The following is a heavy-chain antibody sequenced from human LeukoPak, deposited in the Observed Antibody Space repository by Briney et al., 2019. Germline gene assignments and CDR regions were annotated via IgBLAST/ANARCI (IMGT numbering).Heavy chain of an antibody. D-gene: IGHD7-27*01. J-gene: IGHJ4*02. V-gene: IGHV3-7*01. CDR1: GFTFSSYW. CDR3: ARDNWGSDFDY. CDR2: IKQDGGEK. Sequence: GGSLRLSCAASGFTFSSYWMSWVRQAPGKGLEWVANIKQDGGEKHYVESVKGRFTISRDNAKNSLYLQMNSLRAEDTAVYYCARDNWGSDFDYWGQGTLVTVSS.